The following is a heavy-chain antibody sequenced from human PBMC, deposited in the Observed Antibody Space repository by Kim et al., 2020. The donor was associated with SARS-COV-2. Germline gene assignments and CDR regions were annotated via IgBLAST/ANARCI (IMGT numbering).Heavy chain of an antibody. D-gene: IGHD4-4*01. CDR1: GYTFTSYG. CDR3: ARVPPPSRLGNPSYWYFDL. V-gene: IGHV1-18*01. CDR2: ISAYNGNT. J-gene: IGHJ2*01. Sequence: ASVKVSCKASGYTFTSYGISWVRQAPGQGLEWMGWISAYNGNTNYAQKLQGRVTMTTDTSTSTAYMELRSLRSDDTAVYYCARVPPPSRLGNPSYWYFDLWGRGTLVTVSS.